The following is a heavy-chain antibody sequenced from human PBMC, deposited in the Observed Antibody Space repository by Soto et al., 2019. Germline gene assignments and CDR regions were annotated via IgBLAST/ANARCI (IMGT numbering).Heavy chain of an antibody. CDR3: ARYYRGSGRYFFDY. CDR2: INQDGGVT. D-gene: IGHD6-19*01. V-gene: IGHV3-7*03. CDR1: GFTFISSF. J-gene: IGHJ4*02. Sequence: PGGSLRLSCVVSGFTFISSFMGWIRQAPGKGLEWVANINQDGGVTYYVDSVEGRFTISRDNTKDSLYLQMNSLRGEDTAIYYCARYYRGSGRYFFDYWGQGTPVTVSS.